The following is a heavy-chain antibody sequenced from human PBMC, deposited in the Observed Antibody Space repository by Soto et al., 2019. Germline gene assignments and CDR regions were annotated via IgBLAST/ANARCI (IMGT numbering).Heavy chain of an antibody. CDR3: ARPPGYISDWHYFDL. V-gene: IGHV1-2*02. CDR2: ISPKSGGT. CDR1: GYTFINYY. Sequence: QVQLVQSGAEVKKPGASVKVSCEASGYTFINYYMHWVRQAPGQGFEWMGRISPKSGGTNYAQKFQGRVRMTWDTSLKTAYMELSSLKSDDPAVYYCARPPGYISDWHYFDLWGQGTLVTVSS. D-gene: IGHD2-21*02. J-gene: IGHJ4*02.